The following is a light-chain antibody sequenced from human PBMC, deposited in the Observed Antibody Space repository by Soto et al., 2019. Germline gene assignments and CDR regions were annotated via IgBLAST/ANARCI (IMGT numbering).Light chain of an antibody. J-gene: IGKJ1*01. CDR2: AAS. CDR1: QSISTY. Sequence: DIQMTQSPSSLSASVGDRVTITCRASQSISTYLNWYQQKPGKAPKLLIYAASSLQSGVPSRFSGSGSGTDFTLTISCLQPEDFATYSCQQSYSTPRTFGQGTKVEIQ. CDR3: QQSYSTPRT. V-gene: IGKV1-39*01.